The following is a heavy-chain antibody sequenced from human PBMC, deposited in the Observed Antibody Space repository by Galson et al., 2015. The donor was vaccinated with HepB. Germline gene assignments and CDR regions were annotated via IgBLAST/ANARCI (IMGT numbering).Heavy chain of an antibody. Sequence: SLRLSCAASGFTFTTYAIHWVRQAPGKGLEGLSGISSDGNNKHYADSVKGHFTISRDNSKNTLFLQMNSLRAEDTAVYYCARGPTADYGDYVFGGFDIWGQGTMVTVSS. D-gene: IGHD4-17*01. CDR1: GFTFTTYA. V-gene: IGHV3-30*04. CDR3: ARGPTADYGDYVFGGFDI. CDR2: ISSDGNNK. J-gene: IGHJ3*02.